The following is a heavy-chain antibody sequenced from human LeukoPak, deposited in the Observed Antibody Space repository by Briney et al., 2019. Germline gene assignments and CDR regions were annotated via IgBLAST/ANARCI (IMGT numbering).Heavy chain of an antibody. CDR1: GFTFRTFG. CDR2: IWYDGSKK. D-gene: IGHD2-21*02. Sequence: PGGSLRLSCAASGFTFRTFGMYWVRHAPGQGQEWVAGIWYDGSKKYYADSVKGRFNISRDNSKSTVYLQMNSLRIEDTAVYYCAKVDCGGDCSMFDYWGQGTLVTVSS. CDR3: AKVDCGGDCSMFDY. J-gene: IGHJ4*02. V-gene: IGHV3-30*02.